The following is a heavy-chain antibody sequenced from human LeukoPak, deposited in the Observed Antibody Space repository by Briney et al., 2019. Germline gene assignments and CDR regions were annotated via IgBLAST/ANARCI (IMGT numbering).Heavy chain of an antibody. CDR2: ISSSGGST. V-gene: IGHV3-23*01. CDR1: GFTFSRYG. J-gene: IGHJ4*02. Sequence: GGSLRLSCAASGFTFSRYGMSWVRQAPGKGLEWVSAISSSGGSTYYADSVKGRFSISRDNSKNTMYLQMSSLRDEDTAVYYCVRDEWFGEYAYWGQGTLVTVSS. D-gene: IGHD3-10*01. CDR3: VRDEWFGEYAY.